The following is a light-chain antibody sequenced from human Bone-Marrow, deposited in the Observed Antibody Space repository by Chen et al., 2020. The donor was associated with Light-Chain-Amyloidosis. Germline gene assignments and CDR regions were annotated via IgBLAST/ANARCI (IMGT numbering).Light chain of an antibody. V-gene: IGLV8-61*01. CDR1: SGSVSTNYS. J-gene: IGLJ3*02. CDR2: STN. CDR3: VLYVGSGIWV. Sequence: QTVVTQEPSFSVSPGGTVTLTCGLSSGSVSTNYSPAWYQQTPGPAPRTLIYSTNTRSSGVPDRFSGSILGNKAALTITGAQADDESDYYCVLYVGSGIWVFGGGTKLTVL.